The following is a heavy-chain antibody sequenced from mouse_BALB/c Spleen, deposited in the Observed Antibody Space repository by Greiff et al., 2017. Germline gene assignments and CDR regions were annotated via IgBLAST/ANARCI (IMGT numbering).Heavy chain of an antibody. D-gene: IGHD4-1*01. J-gene: IGHJ4*01. CDR3: ARGKKLGHAMDY. CDR1: GYTFTDYN. CDR2: ISCYNGAT. Sequence: EVQLQQFGAELVKPGASVKISCKASGYTFTDYNMDWVKQSHGKSLEWIGYISCYNGATSYNQKFKGKATFTVDTSSSTAYMQFNSLTSEDSAVYYCARGKKLGHAMDYWGQGTSVTVSS. V-gene: IGHV1-34*02.